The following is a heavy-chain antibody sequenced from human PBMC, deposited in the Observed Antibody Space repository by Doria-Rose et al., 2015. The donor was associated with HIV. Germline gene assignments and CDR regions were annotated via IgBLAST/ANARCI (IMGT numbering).Heavy chain of an antibody. Sequence: QLVQSGGGLVQPGGSLRLSCAASGFTFSTYRMHWVRQAPGKGLEWVANIKQDGSEKSYVDSVDGRFNISRDDTKNSLYLQMNSLRAEDTAVYYCARGSYGAFDIWGQGTMITVSS. CDR2: IKQDGSEK. CDR1: GFTFSTYR. CDR3: ARGSYGAFDI. J-gene: IGHJ3*02. D-gene: IGHD3-10*01. V-gene: IGHV3-7*01.